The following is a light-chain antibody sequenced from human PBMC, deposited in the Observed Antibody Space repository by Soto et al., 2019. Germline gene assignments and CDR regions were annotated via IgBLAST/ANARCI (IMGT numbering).Light chain of an antibody. CDR3: QQPNTYPRTWT. CDR2: AAS. J-gene: IGKJ1*01. Sequence: IQLTQSPSSLSASVGDRVTITCRASQGISSFLAWYQQKPGKAPKLLIYAASTVQSGVPSRFSGSGSGTDFTLTISSLQPEDFATYYCQQPNTYPRTWTFGQGTKVEIK. V-gene: IGKV1-9*01. CDR1: QGISSF.